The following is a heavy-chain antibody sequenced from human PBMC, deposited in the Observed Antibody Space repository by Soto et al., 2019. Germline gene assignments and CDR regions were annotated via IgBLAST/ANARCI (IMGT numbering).Heavy chain of an antibody. CDR1: GCNFTNYW. CDR3: ARLVSAIDM. V-gene: IGHV5-51*01. Sequence: VSLKISGKGSGCNFTNYWIGWERQMPGKGLEWMGIIFPGDSDTRYSPSFQGQVTISADKSIDTAYLQWRSLKASDPAMYYCARLVSAIDMWGQGTMVTVSS. J-gene: IGHJ3*02. D-gene: IGHD3-3*01. CDR2: IFPGDSDT.